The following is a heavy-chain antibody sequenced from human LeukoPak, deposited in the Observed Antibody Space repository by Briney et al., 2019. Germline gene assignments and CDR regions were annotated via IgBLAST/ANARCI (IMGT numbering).Heavy chain of an antibody. Sequence: GSLRLSCAASGFTFSSYSMKWVRQPPGKGLEWIGEINHSGSTNYNPSLRSRVTVSVHTSKNQLSLKLSSVTAADTAVYYCARRWLVSPLFDYWGQGTLVTVSS. V-gene: IGHV4-34*01. J-gene: IGHJ4*02. CDR3: ARRWLVSPLFDY. CDR2: INHSGST. D-gene: IGHD6-19*01. CDR1: GFTFSSYS.